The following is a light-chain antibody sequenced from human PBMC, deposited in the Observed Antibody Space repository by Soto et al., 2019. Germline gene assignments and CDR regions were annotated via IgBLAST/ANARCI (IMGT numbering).Light chain of an antibody. J-gene: IGKJ1*01. CDR1: QSVNSNY. CDR3: QHSDRSPWT. CDR2: ATS. V-gene: IGKV3-20*01. Sequence: EIVLTQSPGTLSLSPGETATLSCRASQSVNSNYLSWFQQKPGQAPRLLIYATSNRATDIPDRFSGSGSGTDFTLTISRLEPEDFAVYYCQHSDRSPWTFGQGTKVEIK.